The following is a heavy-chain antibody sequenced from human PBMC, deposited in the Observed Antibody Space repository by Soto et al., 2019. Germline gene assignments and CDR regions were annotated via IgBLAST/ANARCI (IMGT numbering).Heavy chain of an antibody. CDR1: GYTFTSHS. J-gene: IGHJ5*02. CDR2: ISAYNGYT. Sequence: QVQLVQSGAEVKEPGASVKVSCKASGYTFTSHSIIWVRRAPGEGLEWVGWISAYNGYTNSAENFQGRVTMTTDAYTTTAYMELRSRRSDDTAVYYCARVGYYYGSGSYVFDPWGQGTLVTVSS. CDR3: ARVGYYYGSGSYVFDP. V-gene: IGHV1-18*04. D-gene: IGHD3-10*01.